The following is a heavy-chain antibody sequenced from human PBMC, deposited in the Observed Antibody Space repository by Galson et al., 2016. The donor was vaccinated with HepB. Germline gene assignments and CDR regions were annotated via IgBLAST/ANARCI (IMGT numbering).Heavy chain of an antibody. D-gene: IGHD2-15*01. J-gene: IGHJ4*01. CDR2: VYYSGNS. CDR3: ARHRRVSAYSNYFDY. V-gene: IGHV4-39*01. Sequence: SETLSLTCTVSGGSISSSSYYWGWIRQPPGKGLEWIGSVYYSGNSDYNPSLKTRVTISIHTSKNQFSLNLNSVTAADTAVYSCARHRRVSAYSNYFDYWGHGALVTVSS. CDR1: GGSISSSSYY.